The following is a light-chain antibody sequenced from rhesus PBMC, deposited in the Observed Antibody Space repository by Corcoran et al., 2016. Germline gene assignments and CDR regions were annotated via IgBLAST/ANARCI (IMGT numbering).Light chain of an antibody. Sequence: DIVMTQTPLSLGVTPGELAAIPCRSSQRLLHSNGHTYLPWYVQKPGQSPPLLISEVSNRASGVPDRFSGRGSGTVFTLKISRVEAEDVGVYYCEQCLQTPFTFGPGTKMDI. CDR3: EQCLQTPFT. CDR1: QRLLHSNGHTY. CDR2: EVS. J-gene: IGKJ3*01. V-gene: IGKV2-78*01.